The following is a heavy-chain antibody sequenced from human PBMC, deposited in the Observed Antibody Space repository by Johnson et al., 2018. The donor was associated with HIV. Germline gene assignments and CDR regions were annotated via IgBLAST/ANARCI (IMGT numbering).Heavy chain of an antibody. CDR1: GFTFSRYW. CDR2: IKQDGSEK. CDR3: AKVRGWSDDTFDI. V-gene: IGHV3-7*02. Sequence: VHLVESGGGLVQPGGSLRLSCAASGFTFSRYWMSWVRQAPGKGLEWVANIKQDGSEKYYVDSVKGRFTISRDNAKNSVYLQMNSLRAEDTAMYFCAKVRGWSDDTFDIWGQGTMVTVSS. J-gene: IGHJ3*02. D-gene: IGHD5-12*01.